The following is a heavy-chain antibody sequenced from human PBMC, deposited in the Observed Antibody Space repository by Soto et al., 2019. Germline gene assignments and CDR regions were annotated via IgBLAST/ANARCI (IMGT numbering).Heavy chain of an antibody. CDR2: ISYDGSNK. CDR3: ARDAKPDIVVVPAAFPGYGMDV. V-gene: IGHV3-30-3*01. Sequence: SLRLSCAASGFTFSSYAMHWVRQAPGKGLEWVAVISYDGSNKYYADSVKGRFTISRDNSKNTLYLQMNSLRAEDTAVYYCARDAKPDIVVVPAAFPGYGMDVWGQGTTVTVSS. D-gene: IGHD2-2*01. J-gene: IGHJ6*02. CDR1: GFTFSSYA.